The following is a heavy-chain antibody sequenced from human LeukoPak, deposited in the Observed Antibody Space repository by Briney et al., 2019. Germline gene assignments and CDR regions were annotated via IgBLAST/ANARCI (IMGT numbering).Heavy chain of an antibody. CDR2: ISRSGTRI. D-gene: IGHD6-6*01. CDR3: ARGSTIAAREGPLDY. Sequence: GRSLRLSCAASGFTFSSYEMNWVRQAPGKGLEWVSCISRSGTRIYYADSVKGRFTISRDNAKNSLYLQMNSLRAEDTAVYYCARGSTIAAREGPLDYWGQGTLVTVSS. V-gene: IGHV3-48*03. J-gene: IGHJ4*02. CDR1: GFTFSSYE.